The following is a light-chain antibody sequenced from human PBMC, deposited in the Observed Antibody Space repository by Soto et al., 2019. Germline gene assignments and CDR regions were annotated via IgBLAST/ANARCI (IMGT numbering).Light chain of an antibody. J-gene: IGLJ7*01. CDR2: GNS. CDR1: SSNIGAGYD. CDR3: QSYDSSLSGSI. V-gene: IGLV1-40*01. Sequence: QSVLTQPPSVSGAPGQRVTISCTGSSSNIGAGYDVHWYQQLPGTAPKLLISGNSNRPSGVPDRFSGSKSGTSASRAITGLQAEDEADYYCQSYDSSLSGSIFGGGTQLTVL.